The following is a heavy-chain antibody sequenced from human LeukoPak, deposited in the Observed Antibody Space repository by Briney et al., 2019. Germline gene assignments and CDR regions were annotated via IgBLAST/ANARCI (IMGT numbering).Heavy chain of an antibody. CDR2: IIPICGTA. CDR1: GGTFSSYA. Sequence: SVKVSCKASGGTFSSYAISWVRQAPGQGLEWMGGIIPICGTANYAQKFQGRVTIATDESTSTAYMELSSLRSEDTAVYYCAASRDGYNWFDYWGQGTLVTVSS. V-gene: IGHV1-69*05. J-gene: IGHJ4*02. D-gene: IGHD5-24*01. CDR3: AASRDGYNWFDY.